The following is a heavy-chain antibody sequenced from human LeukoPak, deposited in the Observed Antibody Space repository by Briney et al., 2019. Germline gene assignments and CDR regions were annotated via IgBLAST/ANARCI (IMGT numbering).Heavy chain of an antibody. V-gene: IGHV3-21*01. D-gene: IGHD1-26*01. CDR3: ARDGILEPFDY. CDR2: ISSSSSYI. CDR1: GFTFSSYS. Sequence: GGSLRLSCAASGFTFSSYSMNWVRQAPGKGLEWVSSISSSSSYIYYADPVKGRFTISRDNAKNSLYLQMNSLRAEDTAVYYCARDGILEPFDYWGQGTLVTVSS. J-gene: IGHJ4*02.